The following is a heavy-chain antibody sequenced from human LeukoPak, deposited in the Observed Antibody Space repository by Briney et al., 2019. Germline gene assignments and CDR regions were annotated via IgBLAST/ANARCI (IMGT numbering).Heavy chain of an antibody. D-gene: IGHD3-10*01. CDR2: INHSGST. Sequence: SETLSLTCAVYGGSFSGYYWSWIRQPPGKGLEWIGEINHSGSTNYNPSLKSRVTISVDTSKNQFSLKLSSVTAADTAVYYCARQGLVRGVIWFDPWGQGTLVTVSS. J-gene: IGHJ5*02. CDR1: GGSFSGYY. CDR3: ARQGLVRGVIWFDP. V-gene: IGHV4-34*01.